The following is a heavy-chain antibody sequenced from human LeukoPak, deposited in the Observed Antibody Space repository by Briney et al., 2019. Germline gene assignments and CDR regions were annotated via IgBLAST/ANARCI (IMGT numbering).Heavy chain of an antibody. V-gene: IGHV3-30*18. J-gene: IGHJ6*03. Sequence: QPGRSLRLSCAASGFTFSSYGMHWVRQAPGKGLEWVAVISYDGSNKYYADSVKGRFTISRDNSKNTLYLQMNSLRAEDTAVYYCAKDKDPRYYYYYMDVWGKGTTVTVSS. CDR1: GFTFSSYG. CDR2: ISYDGSNK. CDR3: AKDKDPRYYYYYMDV.